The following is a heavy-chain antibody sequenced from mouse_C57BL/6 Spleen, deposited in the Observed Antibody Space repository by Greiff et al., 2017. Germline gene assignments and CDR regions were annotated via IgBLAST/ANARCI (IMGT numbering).Heavy chain of an antibody. CDR1: GYSITSGYY. J-gene: IGHJ3*01. CDR3: ARNYYGSTWFAY. Sequence: EVHLVESGPGLVKPSQSLSLTCSVTGYSITSGYYWNWIRQFPGNKLEWVGYISYDGSNNYNPSLKNQISITRDPSTNQFFLKLNSVTTEDTATYYCARNYYGSTWFAYWGQGTLVTVSA. V-gene: IGHV3-6*01. CDR2: ISYDGSN. D-gene: IGHD1-1*01.